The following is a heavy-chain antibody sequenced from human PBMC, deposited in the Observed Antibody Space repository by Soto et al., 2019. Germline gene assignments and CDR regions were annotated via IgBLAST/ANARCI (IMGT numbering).Heavy chain of an antibody. J-gene: IGHJ6*03. CDR1: GDSVSSNSAA. V-gene: IGHV6-1*01. CDR3: SRDIVATITSYYYYMDV. D-gene: IGHD5-12*01. Sequence: SQTLSLTCAISGDSVSSNSAAWNWIRQSPSRGLEWLGRTYYRSKWYNDKAVSVKSRITINPDTSKNQYSLQLKSMTPEDTAVYYFSRDIVATITSYYYYMDVWGKGTTVTVSS. CDR2: TYYRSKWYN.